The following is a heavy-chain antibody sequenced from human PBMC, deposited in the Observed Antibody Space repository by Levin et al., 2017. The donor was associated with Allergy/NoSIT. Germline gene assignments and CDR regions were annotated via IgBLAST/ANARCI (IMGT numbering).Heavy chain of an antibody. CDR3: ATRDGSPGY. CDR2: IKQDGSEK. J-gene: IGHJ4*02. D-gene: IGHD5-24*01. Sequence: GESLKISCAASGFTFSSYWMSWVRQAPGKGLEWVANIKQDGSEKYCVDSVRGRFTISRDNAKNSLYLQMNSLRVEDTAVYYCATRDGSPGYWGQGTLVTVSS. V-gene: IGHV3-7*01. CDR1: GFTFSSYW.